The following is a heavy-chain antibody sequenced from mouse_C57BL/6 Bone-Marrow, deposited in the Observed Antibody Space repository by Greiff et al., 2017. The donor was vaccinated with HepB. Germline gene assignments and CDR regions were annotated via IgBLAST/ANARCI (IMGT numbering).Heavy chain of an antibody. CDR1: GYTFTSYW. D-gene: IGHD1-1*01. CDR3: ATTSHYAMDY. Sequence: QVQLQQPGAELVRPGTSVKLSCKASGYTFTSYWMHWVKQRPGQGLEWIGVIDPSDSYTNYNQKFKGKATLTVDTSSSTAYMQRSSLTSEDSAVYYCATTSHYAMDYWGQGTSVTVSS. J-gene: IGHJ4*01. CDR2: IDPSDSYT. V-gene: IGHV1-59*01.